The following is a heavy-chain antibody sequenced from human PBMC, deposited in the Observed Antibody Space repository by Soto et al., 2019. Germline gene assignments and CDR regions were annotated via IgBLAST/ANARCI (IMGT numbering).Heavy chain of an antibody. CDR3: ARDLGSSWYPEYFQH. D-gene: IGHD6-13*01. Sequence: GGSLRLSCAASGFTFSSYSMNWVRQAPGKGLEWVSYISSSSRTIYYADYVKGRFTISRDNAKNSLYLQMKRMRAEVTVVYFCARDLGSSWYPEYFQHWGQGTLVTVSS. CDR1: GFTFSSYS. CDR2: ISSSSRTI. V-gene: IGHV3-48*01. J-gene: IGHJ1*01.